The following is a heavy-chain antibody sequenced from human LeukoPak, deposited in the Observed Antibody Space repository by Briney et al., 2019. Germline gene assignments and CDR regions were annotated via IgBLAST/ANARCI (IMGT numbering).Heavy chain of an antibody. CDR2: MNPNSGNT. J-gene: IGHJ4*02. V-gene: IGHV1-8*01. CDR1: GYTFTSYD. Sequence: VASVKVSCKASGYTFTSYDINWVRQATGQGLEWMGWMNPNSGNTGYAQKFQGRVTMTRNTSISTAYMELSSLRSEDTAVYFCARSKTGDSATFDYWGQGTLVTVSS. D-gene: IGHD7-27*01. CDR3: ARSKTGDSATFDY.